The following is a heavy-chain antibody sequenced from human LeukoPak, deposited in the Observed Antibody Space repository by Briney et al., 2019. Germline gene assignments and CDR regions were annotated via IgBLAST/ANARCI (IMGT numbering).Heavy chain of an antibody. CDR2: IIPIFGTA. V-gene: IGHV1-69*13. Sequence: GASVKVSCKASGYTFTSYGIRWARQAPGRGLEWMGGIIPIFGTANYAQKFQGRVTITADESTSTAYMELSSLRSEDTAVYYCATPDDSSAFDIWGQGTMVTVSS. CDR1: GYTFTSYG. J-gene: IGHJ3*02. CDR3: ATPDDSSAFDI. D-gene: IGHD3-22*01.